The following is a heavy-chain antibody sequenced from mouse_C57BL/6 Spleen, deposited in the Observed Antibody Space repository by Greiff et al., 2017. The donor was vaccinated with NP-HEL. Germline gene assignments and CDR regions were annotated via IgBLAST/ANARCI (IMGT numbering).Heavy chain of an antibody. CDR3: ARRRGIYDDYDGRMDY. Sequence: VQLQQSGPELVKPGASVKLSCKASGYTFTSYDINWVKQRPGQGLEWIGWIYPRDGSTKYNEKFKGKATLTVDTSSSTAYMELHSLTSEDSAVYFCARRRGIYDDYDGRMDYWGQGTSVTVSS. V-gene: IGHV1-85*01. D-gene: IGHD2-4*01. J-gene: IGHJ4*01. CDR2: IYPRDGST. CDR1: GYTFTSYD.